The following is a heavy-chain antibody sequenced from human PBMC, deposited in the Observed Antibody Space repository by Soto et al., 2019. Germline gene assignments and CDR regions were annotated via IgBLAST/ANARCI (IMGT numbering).Heavy chain of an antibody. V-gene: IGHV3-23*01. J-gene: IGHJ4*02. CDR3: AKRGGAVAGGGRAYYFDY. Sequence: EVQLLESGGGLVQPGGSLRLSCAASGFTFSNYAMSWVRQAPGKGLEWVSSVGVSGSGTYYADSVKGRFTISRDNSKNTLYQRMNSLRAEDTAEYYCAKRGGAVAGGGRAYYFDYWGQGTLVTVSS. CDR2: VGVSGSGT. D-gene: IGHD6-19*01. CDR1: GFTFSNYA.